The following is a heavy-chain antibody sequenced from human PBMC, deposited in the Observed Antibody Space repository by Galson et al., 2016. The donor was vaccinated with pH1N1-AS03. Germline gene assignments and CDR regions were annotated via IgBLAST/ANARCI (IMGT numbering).Heavy chain of an antibody. V-gene: IGHV5-51*01. J-gene: IGHJ3*01. CDR1: GYTFITYW. Sequence: QSGAEVKEPGQSLRISCKASGYTFITYWLAWVRQKPGKGLEWMGIIWPSDSDTRYSPSFQGQVTMSADKSINTGYLEFTSLKAADTATYYCARHGHSGHDDAFDVWGQGTVVTVTS. CDR2: IWPSDSDT. CDR3: ARHGHSGHDDAFDV. D-gene: IGHD5-12*01.